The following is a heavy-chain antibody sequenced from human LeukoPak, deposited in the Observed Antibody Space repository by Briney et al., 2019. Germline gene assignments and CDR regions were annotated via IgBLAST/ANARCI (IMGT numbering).Heavy chain of an antibody. Sequence: NPGGSLRLSCAASGFTFSAYSMIWVRQAPGKGLEWVSSISSSSTYIYYADSVKGRFTISRDNAKNSLYLQMNSLRAEDTAVYYCAKVSVYSGYDSFDYWGQGTLVTVSS. CDR2: ISSSSTYI. CDR3: AKVSVYSGYDSFDY. J-gene: IGHJ4*02. V-gene: IGHV3-21*04. CDR1: GFTFSAYS. D-gene: IGHD5-12*01.